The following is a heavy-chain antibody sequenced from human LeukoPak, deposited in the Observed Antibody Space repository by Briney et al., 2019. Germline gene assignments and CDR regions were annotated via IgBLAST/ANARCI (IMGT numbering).Heavy chain of an antibody. J-gene: IGHJ5*02. CDR1: GGSISSSNYY. Sequence: SETLSLTCTVSGGSISSSNYYWGWIRQPPGKGLECIGSIYYSGNTYYNPSLKSRVTVSVDTSKNQFSLKLSSVTAADTAVYYCAKLKVATRWFDPWGQGTLVTVSS. CDR2: IYYSGNT. D-gene: IGHD2-15*01. V-gene: IGHV4-39*01. CDR3: AKLKVATRWFDP.